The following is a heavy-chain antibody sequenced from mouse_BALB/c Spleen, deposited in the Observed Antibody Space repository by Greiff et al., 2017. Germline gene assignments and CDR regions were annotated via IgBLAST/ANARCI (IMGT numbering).Heavy chain of an antibody. Sequence: EVHLVESGGGLVQPKGSLKLSCAASGFTFNTYAMNWVRQAPGKGLEWVARIRSKSNNYATYYADSVKDRFTISRDDSQSMLYLQMNNLKTEDTAMYYCVRDYYGSSPYAMDYWGQGTSVTVSS. V-gene: IGHV10-1*02. CDR1: GFTFNTYA. CDR2: IRSKSNNYAT. J-gene: IGHJ4*01. CDR3: VRDYYGSSPYAMDY. D-gene: IGHD1-1*01.